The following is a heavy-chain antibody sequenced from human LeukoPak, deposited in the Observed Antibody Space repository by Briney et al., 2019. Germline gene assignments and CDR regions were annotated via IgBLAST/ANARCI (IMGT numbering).Heavy chain of an antibody. J-gene: IGHJ6*03. CDR2: ISGSSSTI. V-gene: IGHV3-48*01. CDR3: ASSGWNPYYYYMDV. D-gene: IGHD1-26*01. Sequence: PGGSLRLSCAASGFTFSSYSMNWVRQAPGKGLEWVSYISGSSSTIYYADSVKGRFTISRDNAKNSLYLQMNSLRAEDTAVYYCASSGWNPYYYYMDVWGKGTTVTVSS. CDR1: GFTFSSYS.